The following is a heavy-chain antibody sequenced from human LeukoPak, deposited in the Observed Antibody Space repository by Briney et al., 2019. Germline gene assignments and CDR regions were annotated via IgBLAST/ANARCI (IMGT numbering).Heavy chain of an antibody. V-gene: IGHV3-7*01. CDR2: INQGGSGS. CDR3: ARNSDY. J-gene: IGHJ4*02. Sequence: GGSLRLSCVASGFTFTTYWMSWVRQAPGKGLEWVAMINQGGSGSFYVDSVKGRFTISRDNARNSLVLQMNSMTGEDTAVYYCARNSDYWGQGTLVTVSS. CDR1: GFTFTTYW.